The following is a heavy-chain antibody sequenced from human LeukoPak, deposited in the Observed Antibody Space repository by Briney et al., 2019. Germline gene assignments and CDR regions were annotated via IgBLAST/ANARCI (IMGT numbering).Heavy chain of an antibody. D-gene: IGHD6-13*01. CDR2: ISSSGRTT. V-gene: IGHV3-48*03. Sequence: GGSLRLSCAASGFTFSSYEVDWVRQAPGKGLEWGSYISSSGRTTHYADSVKGRFTISRDNAKDSLYLQMNSLRAEDTAVYYCARVATAGTTFYYGMDVWGQGTTVTVSS. CDR3: ARVATAGTTFYYGMDV. J-gene: IGHJ6*02. CDR1: GFTFSSYE.